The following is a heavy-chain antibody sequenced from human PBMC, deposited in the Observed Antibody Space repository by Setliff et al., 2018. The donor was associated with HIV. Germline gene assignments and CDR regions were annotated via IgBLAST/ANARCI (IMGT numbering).Heavy chain of an antibody. V-gene: IGHV4-38-2*01. J-gene: IGHJ3*02. CDR2: IFYSGIT. D-gene: IGHD3-3*01. CDR3: ARSKTFYDFWGGYYTHGAFKI. CDR1: GYSISSGSY. Sequence: SETLSLTCVVSGYSISSGSYWGWIRQPPGKGLEWIGSIFYSGITYYNPSLKSRVTISVDTSKNQFSLNLTSVTAADTAVYYCARSKTFYDFWGGYYTHGAFKIWGLGTMVTVSS.